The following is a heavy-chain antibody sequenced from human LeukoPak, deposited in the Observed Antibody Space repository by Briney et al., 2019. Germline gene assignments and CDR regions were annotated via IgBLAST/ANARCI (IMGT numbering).Heavy chain of an antibody. D-gene: IGHD3-16*01. CDR1: GYTFTSYA. CDR2: INGDNGNT. V-gene: IGHV1-3*01. Sequence: ASVKVSCKTSGYTFTSYAMHWVRQAPGQRLEWMGCINGDNGNTQYSQKFQGRVTITADESTSTAYMELSSLRSEDTAVYYCARPLLRSEGDYYYYYMDVWGKGTTVTVSS. J-gene: IGHJ6*03. CDR3: ARPLLRSEGDYYYYYMDV.